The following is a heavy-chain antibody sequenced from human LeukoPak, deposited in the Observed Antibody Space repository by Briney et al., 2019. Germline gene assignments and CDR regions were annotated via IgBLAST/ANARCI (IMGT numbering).Heavy chain of an antibody. D-gene: IGHD3-10*01. Sequence: PSETLALTCTVSGDSISSASYYWGWIRQPPGKGLEWIGNIYYSGSTYYNPSLKSRVTISVDTSKNQFSLNLNSVTAADTAVYYCAREVWTTYYYGSRTYSNTDYWGQGALVTVSS. V-gene: IGHV4-39*07. CDR3: AREVWTTYYYGSRTYSNTDY. CDR1: GDSISSASYY. CDR2: IYYSGST. J-gene: IGHJ4*02.